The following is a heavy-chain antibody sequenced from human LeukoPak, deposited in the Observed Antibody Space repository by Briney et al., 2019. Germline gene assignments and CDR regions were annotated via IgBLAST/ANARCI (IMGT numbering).Heavy chain of an antibody. Sequence: GGSLRLSCAASGFTFSSYSMDWVRQAPGKGLEWVSYISSSSSTIYYADSVKGRFTISRDNAKNSLYLQMNSLRAEDTAVYYCAREPTYYDFWSGYSWFDYWGQGTLVTVSP. V-gene: IGHV3-48*01. D-gene: IGHD3-3*01. CDR3: AREPTYYDFWSGYSWFDY. J-gene: IGHJ4*02. CDR1: GFTFSSYS. CDR2: ISSSSSTI.